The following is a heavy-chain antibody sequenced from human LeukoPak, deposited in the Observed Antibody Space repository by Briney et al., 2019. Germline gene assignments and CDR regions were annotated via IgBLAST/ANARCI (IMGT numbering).Heavy chain of an antibody. CDR3: AELGITMIGGV. Sequence: GGSLRLSCAASGFTFDDYDMSWVRHVPGKGLEWVSNINWNGNNIGYADSLRGRFTISRDNAKNSLYLQMNSLRAEDTAVYYCAELGITMIGGVWGKGTTVTISS. J-gene: IGHJ6*04. D-gene: IGHD3-10*02. CDR1: GFTFDDYD. V-gene: IGHV3-20*04. CDR2: INWNGNNI.